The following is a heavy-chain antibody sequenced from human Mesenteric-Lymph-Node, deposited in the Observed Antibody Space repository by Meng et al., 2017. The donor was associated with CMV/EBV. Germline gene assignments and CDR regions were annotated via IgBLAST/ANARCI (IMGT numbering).Heavy chain of an antibody. V-gene: IGHV1-2*06. CDR2: INPKTGGR. CDR3: ARDRDTDWYSPFDY. CDR1: GYTFIDYY. Sequence: QVQLVLSGAEVKKPGASVRVSCKASGYTFIDYYINWVRQAPGQGLEWMGRINPKTGGRSYAQNFQGRVTMTRDTSINTAYMEVNRLNSDDTAMYYCARDRDTDWYSPFDYWGPGTLVTVSS. J-gene: IGHJ4*02. D-gene: IGHD3-9*01.